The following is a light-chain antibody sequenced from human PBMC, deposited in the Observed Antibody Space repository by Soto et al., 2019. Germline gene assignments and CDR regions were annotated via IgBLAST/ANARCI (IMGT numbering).Light chain of an antibody. J-gene: IGKJ2*01. CDR3: QQYNNWPQT. CDR2: GAS. V-gene: IGKV3-15*01. Sequence: EIVMTQSPATLSVSPGERATLSCRVSQSVSSNLAWYQQKPGQAPRLLIYGASTRATGSPARFSGSGSGTEFTLTISSLQSEDFAVYYCQQYNNWPQTFGQGTKLEIK. CDR1: QSVSSN.